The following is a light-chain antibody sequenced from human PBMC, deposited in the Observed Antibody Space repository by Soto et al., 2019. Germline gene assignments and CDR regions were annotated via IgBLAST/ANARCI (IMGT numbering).Light chain of an antibody. J-gene: IGKJ5*01. V-gene: IGKV3-20*01. CDR3: QQYGSSPSIT. Sequence: ESVLTQSPGTLSLSPGERATLSCRASQSVSSSYLAWYQQKPGQAPRLLIYGASSRATGIPDRFSGSGSGTDFTLTISRLEPEDCAVYYCQQYGSSPSITFGQGTRLE. CDR1: QSVSSSY. CDR2: GAS.